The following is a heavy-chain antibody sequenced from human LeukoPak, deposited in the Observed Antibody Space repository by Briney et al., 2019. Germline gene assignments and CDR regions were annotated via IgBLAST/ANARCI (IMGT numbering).Heavy chain of an antibody. V-gene: IGHV3-30-3*01. CDR1: GFTFSSYA. Sequence: PGGSLRLSCAASGFTFSSYAMHWVRQAPGKGLEWVAVISYDGSNKYYADSVKGRFTISRDNAKKSLYLQMNSLRAEDTAVYYCARVFYQLLSTGHMDVWGKGTTVTVSS. CDR2: ISYDGSNK. D-gene: IGHD2-2*01. CDR3: ARVFYQLLSTGHMDV. J-gene: IGHJ6*03.